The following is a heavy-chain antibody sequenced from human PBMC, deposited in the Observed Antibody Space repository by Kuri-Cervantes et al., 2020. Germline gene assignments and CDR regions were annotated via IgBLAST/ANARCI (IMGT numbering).Heavy chain of an antibody. V-gene: IGHV6-1*01. J-gene: IGHJ6*02. CDR1: GDSVSSNSAA. Sequence: SQTLSLTCAISGDSVSSNSAAWNWIRQSPSRGLEWLGRTYYRSKWYNDYAVSVKSRITINPDTSKNQFSLQLNSVTPEDTAVYYCARGTVDSSSSVASLYYGMDVWGQGTTVTSP. D-gene: IGHD6-6*01. CDR2: TYYRSKWYN. CDR3: ARGTVDSSSSVASLYYGMDV.